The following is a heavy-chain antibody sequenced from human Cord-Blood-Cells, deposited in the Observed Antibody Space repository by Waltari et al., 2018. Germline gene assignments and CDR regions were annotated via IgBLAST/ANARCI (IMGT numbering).Heavy chain of an antibody. CDR3: AKDHIAMVQGGIDY. J-gene: IGHJ4*02. D-gene: IGHD3-10*01. Sequence: QVQLVESGGGVVQPGRSLRLSCAASGFTFSSYGMHWVRQAPGKGLEWVAVISYDGSNKYYADSGKGRFTISRDNSKNTLYLQMNSLRAEDTAVYYCAKDHIAMVQGGIDYWGQGTLVTVSS. CDR2: ISYDGSNK. V-gene: IGHV3-30*18. CDR1: GFTFSSYG.